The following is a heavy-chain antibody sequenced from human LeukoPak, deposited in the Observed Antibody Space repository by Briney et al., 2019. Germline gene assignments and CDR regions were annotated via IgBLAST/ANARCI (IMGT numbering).Heavy chain of an antibody. CDR2: ISGSGGST. Sequence: GGSLRLSCAASGFTFSSYGMSWVRQAPGKGLEWVSAISGSGGSTYYADSVKGRFTISRDNSKNTLYLQMNSLRAEDTAVYYCAKDSTLYGSGSRDLWGQGTLVTVSS. D-gene: IGHD3-10*01. J-gene: IGHJ5*02. CDR3: AKDSTLYGSGSRDL. V-gene: IGHV3-23*01. CDR1: GFTFSSYG.